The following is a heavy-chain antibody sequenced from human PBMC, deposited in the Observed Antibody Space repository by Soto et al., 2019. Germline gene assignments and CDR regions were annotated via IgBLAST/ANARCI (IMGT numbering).Heavy chain of an antibody. V-gene: IGHV4-30-2*02. CDR3: ATGAEYHGGSSWYPVFDY. CDR1: DGYISSGGYS. Sequence: SQTMSHTCAVADGYISSGGYSWSWIRQTPGKGLEWIGEINHSGSTNYNPSLKSRVTISVDTSRNQFSLKLNSVTAADTAVYYCATGAEYHGGSSWYPVFDYWGQGTLVTVSS. J-gene: IGHJ4*02. CDR2: INHSGST. D-gene: IGHD6-13*01.